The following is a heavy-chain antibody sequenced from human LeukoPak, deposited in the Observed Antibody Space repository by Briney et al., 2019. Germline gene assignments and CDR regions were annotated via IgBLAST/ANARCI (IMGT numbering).Heavy chain of an antibody. D-gene: IGHD4-17*01. J-gene: IGHJ4*02. V-gene: IGHV3-7*01. CDR3: AGLVDYGDYWDY. CDR2: IKQDGSEK. Sequence: GGSLRLSCAASGFTVSSNYMSWVRQAPGKGLEWVANIKQDGSEKYYVDSVKGRFTISRDNAENSLYLQMNSLRAEDTAVYYCAGLVDYGDYWDYWGQGTLVTVSS. CDR1: GFTVSSNY.